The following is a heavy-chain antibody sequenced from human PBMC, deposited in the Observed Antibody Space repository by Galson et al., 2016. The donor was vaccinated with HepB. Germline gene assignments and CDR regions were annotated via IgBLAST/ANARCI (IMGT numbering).Heavy chain of an antibody. V-gene: IGHV3-30*14. CDR2: ISYDGNNE. CDR1: GFIFSAYA. CDR3: VKDSHSEIFGVVSRLDH. J-gene: IGHJ4*02. D-gene: IGHD3-3*01. Sequence: SLRLSCAASGFIFSAYAMHWVRQAPGKGLEWVAMISYDGNNEYFADSVKGRFTISRDNSKNTLYLQMSSLRPEDTAVYYCVKDSHSEIFGVVSRLDHWGQGTLVPVSS.